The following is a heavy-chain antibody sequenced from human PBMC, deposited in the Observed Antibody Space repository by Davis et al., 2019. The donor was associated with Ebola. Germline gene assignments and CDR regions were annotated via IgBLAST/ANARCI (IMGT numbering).Heavy chain of an antibody. CDR1: GFTFSSYV. CDR3: LHSYGWYRDFFDY. D-gene: IGHD6-19*01. Sequence: ESLKISCAASGFTFSSYVMSWVRQAPGKGLEWVSAISGGGGSTYYADSVKGRFTISRDNSKNTLYLQMSSLRAEDTAVYYCLHSYGWYRDFFDYWGQGTLVTVSS. CDR2: ISGGGGST. J-gene: IGHJ4*02. V-gene: IGHV3-23*01.